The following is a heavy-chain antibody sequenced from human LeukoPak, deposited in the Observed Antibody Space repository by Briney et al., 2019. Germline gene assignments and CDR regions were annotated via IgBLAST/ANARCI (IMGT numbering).Heavy chain of an antibody. CDR1: AFSLNAYN. D-gene: IGHD1-26*01. J-gene: IGHJ4*02. V-gene: IGHV3-21*04. CDR3: VRDRGTYRPIDY. Sequence: GGSPRLSCAASAFSLNAYNMNWVRQAPGKGLEWVSSISYTGTYIYYADSVKGRFTISRDNAQNSLYLQMNSLRAEDTAIYYCVRDRGTYRPIDYWGQGTLVTVSS. CDR2: ISYTGTYI.